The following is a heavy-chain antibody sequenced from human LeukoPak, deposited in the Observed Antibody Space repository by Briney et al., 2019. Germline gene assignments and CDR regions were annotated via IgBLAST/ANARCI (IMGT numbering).Heavy chain of an antibody. D-gene: IGHD6-13*01. CDR1: GFTFSSYA. J-gene: IGHJ6*02. Sequence: GGSLRLSCAASGFTFSSYAMSWVRQAPGKGLEWVSAISGSGGSTYYADSVKGRFTISRDNSKNTLYLQMHSLRAEDTAVYYCAKDILIAAAGRYYYYYGMDVWGQGTTVTVSS. CDR3: AKDILIAAAGRYYYYYGMDV. CDR2: ISGSGGST. V-gene: IGHV3-23*01.